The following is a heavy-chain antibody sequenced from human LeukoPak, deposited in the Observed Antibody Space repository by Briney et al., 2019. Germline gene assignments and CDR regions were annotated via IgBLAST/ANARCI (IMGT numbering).Heavy chain of an antibody. CDR3: AKDLGSGYDSEAFDI. J-gene: IGHJ4*02. CDR2: IRYDGSNK. D-gene: IGHD5-12*01. CDR1: GFAFSSYG. Sequence: GGSLRLSCAASGFAFSSYGMHWVRQAPGKGLEWVAFIRYDGSNKYYADSVKGRFTISRDNFKNTLYLQMNSLRADDTAVYYCAKDLGSGYDSEAFDIWGQGTLVTVSS. V-gene: IGHV3-30*02.